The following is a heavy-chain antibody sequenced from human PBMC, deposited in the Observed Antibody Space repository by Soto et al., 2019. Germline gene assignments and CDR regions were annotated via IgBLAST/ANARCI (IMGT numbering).Heavy chain of an antibody. J-gene: IGHJ4*02. V-gene: IGHV5-51*01. CDR2: IYPAASDT. Sequence: EVQLVQSGAEVKKPGDSLKISCKGSGYSFTSYWICWVLQMPGKGLEWMVIIYPAASDTRYSPSFQGQVTISADKSISTADRQWSSLKASDTAMYYGARLPLYYGSAAYYFDYWCQGTLVTVS. CDR1: GYSFTSYW. CDR3: ARLPLYYGSAAYYFDY. D-gene: IGHD3-10*01.